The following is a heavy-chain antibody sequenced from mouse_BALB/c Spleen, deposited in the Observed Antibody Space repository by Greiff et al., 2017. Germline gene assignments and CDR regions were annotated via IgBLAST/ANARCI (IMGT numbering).Heavy chain of an antibody. CDR3: ARIERDDGGYYFDD. J-gene: IGHJ2*01. V-gene: IGHV8-11*01. Sequence: QVTLKVSGPGILQPSQTLSLTCSFSGFSLSTYGIGVGWIRQPSGKGLEWLAHIWWNDNKYYNTALKSRLTISKDTSNNQVFLKIASVDTADTATYYCARIERDDGGYYFDDWGQGTTLTVSS. CDR2: IWWNDNK. D-gene: IGHD2-14*01. CDR1: GFSLSTYGIG.